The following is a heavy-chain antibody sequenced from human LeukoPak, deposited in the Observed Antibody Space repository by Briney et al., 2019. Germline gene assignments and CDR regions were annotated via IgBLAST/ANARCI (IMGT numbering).Heavy chain of an antibody. V-gene: IGHV4-34*01. CDR3: AKDQKWFGGYYMDV. Sequence: SETLSLTCAVYGGSFSGYYWSWIRQPPGKGLEWIGEINHSGSTNYNPSLKSRVTISVDTSKNQFSLKLSSVTAADTAVYYCAKDQKWFGGYYMDVWGKGTTVTVSS. J-gene: IGHJ6*03. CDR1: GGSFSGYY. CDR2: INHSGST. D-gene: IGHD3-10*01.